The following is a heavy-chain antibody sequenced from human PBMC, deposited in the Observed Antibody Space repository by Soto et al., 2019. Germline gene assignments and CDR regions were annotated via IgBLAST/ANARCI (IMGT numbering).Heavy chain of an antibody. D-gene: IGHD3-3*01. V-gene: IGHV4-34*01. CDR3: ARGVAVFYYDFWSGYYAYFDY. CDR1: GGSFSGYY. CDR2: INHSGST. Sequence: SETLSLTCAVYGGSFSGYYWSWIRQPPGKGLEWIGEINHSGSTNYNPSLKSRVTISVDTSKNQFSLKLSSVTAADTAVYYCARGVAVFYYDFWSGYYAYFDYWGQGTLVTVSS. J-gene: IGHJ4*02.